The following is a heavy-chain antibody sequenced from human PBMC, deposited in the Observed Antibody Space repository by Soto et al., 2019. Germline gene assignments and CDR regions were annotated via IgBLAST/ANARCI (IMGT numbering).Heavy chain of an antibody. J-gene: IGHJ4*02. CDR2: IIPLFGTA. V-gene: IGHV1-69*01. CDR1: GGTFSRYG. Sequence: QVQLVQSGAEVKKPGSSVKVSCKASGGTFSRYGINWVRQAPGHGLEWMGGIIPLFGTANYAQKFQGRVTITADESTSTAHRELRSLRSEDTAVYYCAGDYGHDCSGGNCYFYFWGQGTLVTVSS. D-gene: IGHD2-15*01. CDR3: AGDYGHDCSGGNCYFYF.